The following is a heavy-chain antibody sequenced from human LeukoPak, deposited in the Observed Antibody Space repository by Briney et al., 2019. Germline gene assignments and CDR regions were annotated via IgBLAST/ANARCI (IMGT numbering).Heavy chain of an antibody. D-gene: IGHD6-25*01. CDR2: IWYDGTNK. V-gene: IGHV3-30*02. CDR3: AKEPSSEYIFDY. J-gene: IGHJ4*02. CDR1: GFTFSSYG. Sequence: PGGSLRLSCAASGFTFSSYGMHWVRQAPGKGLEWVAFIWYDGTNKYYADSVKGRFTISRDNSKNTLYLQMNSLRAEDTAVYYCAKEPSSEYIFDYWGQGTLVTVSS.